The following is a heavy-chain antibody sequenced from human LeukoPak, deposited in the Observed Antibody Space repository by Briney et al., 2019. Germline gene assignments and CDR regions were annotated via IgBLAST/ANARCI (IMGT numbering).Heavy chain of an antibody. D-gene: IGHD3-22*01. Sequence: GGSLRLSCAASRFTFSSYGMHWVRQAPGKGLEWVAVISYDGSNKYYGDSVKGRFTISRDNTKNTLYLQMNSLRVEDTAVYYCAREGYDSSGLYDYWGQGTLVTVSS. V-gene: IGHV3-30-3*01. J-gene: IGHJ4*02. CDR1: RFTFSSYG. CDR2: ISYDGSNK. CDR3: AREGYDSSGLYDY.